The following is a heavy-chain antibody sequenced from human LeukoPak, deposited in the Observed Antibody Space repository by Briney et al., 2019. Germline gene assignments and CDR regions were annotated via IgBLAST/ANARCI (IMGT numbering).Heavy chain of an antibody. V-gene: IGHV4-4*07. CDR2: MFISGRT. CDR1: GGSISSHY. CDR3: ARDGGWGWFDP. D-gene: IGHD6-19*01. J-gene: IGHJ5*02. Sequence: SETLSLTCTISGGSISSHYWSWIRQSAGKGLEWIGRMFISGRTNYNPSLQSRVTMSLDKSKNQFPLNLNSVTAADTAVYFCARDGGWGWFDPWGRGTPVTVSS.